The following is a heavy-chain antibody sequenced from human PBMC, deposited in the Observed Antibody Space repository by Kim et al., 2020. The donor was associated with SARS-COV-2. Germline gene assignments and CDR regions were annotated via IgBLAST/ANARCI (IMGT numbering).Heavy chain of an antibody. Sequence: GGSLRLSCAASGFTFSDYYMSWIRQAPGKGLEWVSYISSSSSYTNYADSVKGRFTISRDNAKNSLYLQMNSLRAEDTAVYYCARSYYDSSGYYYTLNWYFDLWGRGTLVTVSS. J-gene: IGHJ2*01. CDR2: ISSSSSYT. CDR3: ARSYYDSSGYYYTLNWYFDL. D-gene: IGHD3-22*01. CDR1: GFTFSDYY. V-gene: IGHV3-11*06.